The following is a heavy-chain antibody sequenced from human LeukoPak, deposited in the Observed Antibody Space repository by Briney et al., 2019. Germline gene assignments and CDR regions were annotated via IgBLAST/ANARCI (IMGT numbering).Heavy chain of an antibody. CDR2: INAGNGNT. J-gene: IGHJ6*02. Sequence: ASVKVSCKASGYTFTSYAMHWVRQAPGQRLEWMGWINAGNGNTKYSQKFQGRVTITRDTSASTAYKELSSLRSEDTAVYYCATTGPQYGSGSYYAYYYYGMDVWGQGTTVTVSS. CDR3: ATTGPQYGSGSYYAYYYYGMDV. V-gene: IGHV1-3*01. D-gene: IGHD3-10*01. CDR1: GYTFTSYA.